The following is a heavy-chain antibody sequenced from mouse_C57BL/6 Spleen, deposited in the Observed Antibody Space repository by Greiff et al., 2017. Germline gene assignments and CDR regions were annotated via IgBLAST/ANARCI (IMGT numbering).Heavy chain of an antibody. Sequence: VHVKQSGAELVKPGASVKLSCKASGYTFTEYTIHWVKQRSGQGLEWIGWFYPGSGSTNYNEKFKDKATLTGDKSASTVYMELSRLRSADSAVYVCERHEQDEGGSYAMDDWGQGTSVTVAS. D-gene: IGHD1-1*02. J-gene: IGHJ4*01. CDR2: FYPGSGST. V-gene: IGHV1-62-2*01. CDR3: ERHEQDEGGSYAMDD. CDR1: GYTFTEYT.